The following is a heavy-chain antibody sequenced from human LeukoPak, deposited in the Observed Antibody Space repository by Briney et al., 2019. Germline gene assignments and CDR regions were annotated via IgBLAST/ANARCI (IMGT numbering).Heavy chain of an antibody. CDR1: GFXFSXYX. Sequence: GGSLRLSCAASGFXFSXYXXXWIXXAPXKXXEXVSYISSSSSYTNYADSVKGRFTISRDNAKTSLYLQMNSLRAEDTAVYYCARELPPVVKFYFDYWGQGTLVTVSS. CDR3: ARELPPVVKFYFDY. J-gene: IGHJ4*02. CDR2: ISSSSSYT. V-gene: IGHV3-11*06. D-gene: IGHD3-22*01.